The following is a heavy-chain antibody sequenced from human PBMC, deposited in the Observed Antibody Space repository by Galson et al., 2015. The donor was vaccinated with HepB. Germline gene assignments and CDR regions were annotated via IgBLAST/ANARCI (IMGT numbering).Heavy chain of an antibody. D-gene: IGHD6-19*01. CDR3: ARVPRGIAVAGGRRHAFDI. CDR1: GGTFSSYA. Sequence: SVKVSCKASGGTFSSYAISWVRQAPGQGLEWMGRIIPILGIANYAQKFQGRVTITADKSTSTAYMELSSLRSEDTAVYYCARVPRGIAVAGGRRHAFDIWGQGTMVTVSS. J-gene: IGHJ3*02. CDR2: IIPILGIA. V-gene: IGHV1-69*04.